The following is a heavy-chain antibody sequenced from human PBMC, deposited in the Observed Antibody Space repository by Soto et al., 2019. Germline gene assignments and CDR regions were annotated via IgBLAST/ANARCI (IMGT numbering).Heavy chain of an antibody. Sequence: EVQLLDSGGGLVQPGGSLRLSCAASGFTFSNYAMSWVRQAPGKGLEWVSSISGSGSTTYYTDSVKGRFTISRDNSKSTLSLQMDSLRAEDTAIYYCAKTAAPRGAYYFDYWGRGTLLTVSS. CDR3: AKTAAPRGAYYFDY. J-gene: IGHJ4*02. D-gene: IGHD2-2*01. V-gene: IGHV3-23*01. CDR1: GFTFSNYA. CDR2: ISGSGSTT.